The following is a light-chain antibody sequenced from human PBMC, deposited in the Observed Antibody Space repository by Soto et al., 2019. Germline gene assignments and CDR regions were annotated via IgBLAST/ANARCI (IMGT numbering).Light chain of an antibody. J-gene: IGLJ2*01. V-gene: IGLV2-14*01. CDR3: SSYTRSNTRV. CDR2: DVT. Sequence: QSALTQPASVSGSPGQSITISCTGTSSDVGGYNYVSWYQQRPGKVPKLMIYDVTNRPSGVSNRFYGSKSGNTASLTISGLQAEDEGDYYCSSYTRSNTRVFGGGTKLTVL. CDR1: SSDVGGYNY.